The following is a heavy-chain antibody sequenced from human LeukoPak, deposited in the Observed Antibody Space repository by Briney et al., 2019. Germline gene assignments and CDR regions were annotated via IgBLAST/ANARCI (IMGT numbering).Heavy chain of an antibody. CDR1: GGTFSSYA. J-gene: IGHJ4*01. CDR3: AREAYGSETYYSVDY. Sequence: ASVKVSCKASGGTFSSYAISWVRQAPGQGLEWMGGIIPIFGTANYAQKFQGRVTITTDESTSTAYMELSSLRSEDAAIYYCAREAYGSETYYSVDYWGHGTLVTVSS. CDR2: IIPIFGTA. D-gene: IGHD3-10*01. V-gene: IGHV1-69*05.